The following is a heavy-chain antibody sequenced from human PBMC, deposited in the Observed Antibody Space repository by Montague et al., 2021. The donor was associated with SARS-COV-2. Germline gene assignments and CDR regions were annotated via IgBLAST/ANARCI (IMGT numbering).Heavy chain of an antibody. Sequence: SETLSLTCTVSGGSITNTSYYWGWIRQPPGKGLEWIGSIFYRGNTHYNASLKGRVTVSVDTSKNQFSLNLTSVTAADTALYYCARLTTSGSIAWGQGTLVTVSS. CDR2: IFYRGNT. CDR1: GGSITNTSYY. CDR3: ARLTTSGSIA. V-gene: IGHV4-39*01. J-gene: IGHJ5*02. D-gene: IGHD6-19*01.